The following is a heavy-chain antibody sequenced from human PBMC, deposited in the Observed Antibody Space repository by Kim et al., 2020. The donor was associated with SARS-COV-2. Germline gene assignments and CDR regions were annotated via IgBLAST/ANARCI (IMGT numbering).Heavy chain of an antibody. V-gene: IGHV1-24*01. D-gene: IGHD3-10*01. J-gene: IGHJ3*02. CDR2: FDPEDGET. CDR3: ATDNGSGSCKAFDI. Sequence: ASVKVSCKVSGYTLTELSMHWVRQAPGKGLEWMGGFDPEDGETIYAQKFQGRVTMTEDTSTDTAYMELSSLRSEDTAVYYCATDNGSGSCKAFDIWGQGTMVTVSS. CDR1: GYTLTELS.